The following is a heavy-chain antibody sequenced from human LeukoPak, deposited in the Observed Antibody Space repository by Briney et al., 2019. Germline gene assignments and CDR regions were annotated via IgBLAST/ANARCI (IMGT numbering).Heavy chain of an antibody. CDR1: GGSISSGGYY. Sequence: TSETLSLTCTVSGGSISSGGYYWSWIRQHPGKGLEWIGYIYYSGSTYYNPSLKSRVTISVDTSKNQFSLKLSSVTAADTAVYYCAREDYYDSSGGGFDYWGQGTLVTVSS. J-gene: IGHJ4*02. V-gene: IGHV4-31*03. CDR3: AREDYYDSSGGGFDY. D-gene: IGHD3-22*01. CDR2: IYYSGST.